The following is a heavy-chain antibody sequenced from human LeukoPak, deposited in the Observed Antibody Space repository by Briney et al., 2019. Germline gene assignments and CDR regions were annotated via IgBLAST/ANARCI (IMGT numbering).Heavy chain of an antibody. CDR2: INPNSGGI. D-gene: IGHD2-15*01. Sequence: ASVKVSCKASGYTFTGYYMHWVRQAPGQGLEWMGWINPNSGGINYAQKFQGRVTMTRDTSISTAYMELSRLRSEDTAVYYCARNVGRVVAATGYGMDVWGKGTTVTVSS. J-gene: IGHJ6*04. CDR1: GYTFTGYY. V-gene: IGHV1-2*02. CDR3: ARNVGRVVAATGYGMDV.